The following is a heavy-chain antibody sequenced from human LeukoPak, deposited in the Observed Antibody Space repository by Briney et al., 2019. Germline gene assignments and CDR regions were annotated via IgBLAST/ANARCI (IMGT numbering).Heavy chain of an antibody. J-gene: IGHJ4*02. Sequence: PESLSLACIVAGGSISTYCRSWVRQPAGKGLEWIGRNYSSGSTTYDSSLQGRVTISIDTSNNPSSLKVTSVSAADTAGYSCARRDDFFDSWGQGTLVTVSS. CDR1: GGSISTYC. V-gene: IGHV4-4*07. CDR3: ARRDDFFDS. CDR2: NYSSGST.